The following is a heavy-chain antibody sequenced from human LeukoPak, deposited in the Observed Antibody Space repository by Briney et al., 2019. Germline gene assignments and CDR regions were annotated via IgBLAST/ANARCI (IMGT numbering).Heavy chain of an antibody. CDR1: GGSISSYY. CDR3: ARMISSGWRRGDAFGI. D-gene: IGHD6-19*01. Sequence: SEILSLTCTVSGGSISSYYWSWIRQPPGKGLEWIGYIYYSGSTNYNPSLKSRVTISVDTSKNQFSLKLSSVTAADTAVYYCARMISSGWRRGDAFGIWGQGTMVTVSS. CDR2: IYYSGST. J-gene: IGHJ3*02. V-gene: IGHV4-59*01.